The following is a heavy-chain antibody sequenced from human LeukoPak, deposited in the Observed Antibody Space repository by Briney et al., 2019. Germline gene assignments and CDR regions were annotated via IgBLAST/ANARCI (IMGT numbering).Heavy chain of an antibody. D-gene: IGHD6-13*01. J-gene: IGHJ4*02. CDR3: ARGEIAAAGGYFDY. Sequence: PSETLSLTRAVYGGSFSGYYWSWIRQPPGKGLEWIGEINHSGSTNYNPSLKSRVTISVDTSKNQFSLKLSSVTAADTAVYYCARGEIAAAGGYFDYWGQGTLVTVSS. CDR2: INHSGST. CDR1: GGSFSGYY. V-gene: IGHV4-34*01.